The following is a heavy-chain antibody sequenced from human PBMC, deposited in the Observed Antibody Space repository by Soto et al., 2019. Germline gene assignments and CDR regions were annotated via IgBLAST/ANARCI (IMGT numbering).Heavy chain of an antibody. CDR3: ARRKHIVVVTAILPGSGSFDY. V-gene: IGHV4-34*01. CDR1: GGSFSGYY. CDR2: INHSGST. Sequence: QVQLQQWGAGLLKPSETLSLTCAVYGGSFSGYYWSWIRQPPGKGLEWIGEINHSGSTNYNPSLKSRVTISVDTSKNQFSLKLSSVTAADTAVYYCARRKHIVVVTAILPGSGSFDYWGQGTLVTVSS. J-gene: IGHJ4*02. D-gene: IGHD2-21*02.